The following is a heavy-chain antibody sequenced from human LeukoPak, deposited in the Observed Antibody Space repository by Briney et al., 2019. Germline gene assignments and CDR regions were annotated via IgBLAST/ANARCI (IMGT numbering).Heavy chain of an antibody. CDR3: AKEREDNWFHP. CDR1: GVTFSSYA. Sequence: GGSLKLSCAASGVTFSSYAMSWVRQAPGKGLEWVSAISGICGRTYYADSVKGRFTISRDNSKNTLYLQMSSLRAEDTAVYYCAKEREDNWFHPWGQGPLVTVSS. J-gene: IGHJ5*02. V-gene: IGHV3-23*01. D-gene: IGHD5-24*01. CDR2: ISGICGRT.